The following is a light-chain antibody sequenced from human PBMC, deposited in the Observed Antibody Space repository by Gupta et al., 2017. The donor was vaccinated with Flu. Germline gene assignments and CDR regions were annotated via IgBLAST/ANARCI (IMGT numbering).Light chain of an antibody. J-gene: IGKJ2*01. CDR3: QQSDSTPYT. V-gene: IGKV1-39*01. CDR1: QSISSY. Sequence: DIQMTQSPSSLSASVGDRVTITCRASQSISSYLNWYQQKPGKAPKLLIYAASSVQSGVPSRFSGSGSGTDFTLTISSLQPEDFATYYCQQSDSTPYTFGQGTKVEIK. CDR2: AAS.